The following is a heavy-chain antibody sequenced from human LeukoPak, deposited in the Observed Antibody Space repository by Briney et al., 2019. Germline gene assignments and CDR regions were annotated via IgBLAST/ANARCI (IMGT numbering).Heavy chain of an antibody. Sequence: SETLSLTCAVYGGSFSGYYWSWLRQPPGKGLEWIGEINHSGSTNYNPSLKSRVTISVDTSKNQFSLKLSSVTAADTAVYYCARERYYDSSGYSSPFDYWGQGTLVTVSS. V-gene: IGHV4-34*01. CDR1: GGSFSGYY. D-gene: IGHD3-22*01. J-gene: IGHJ4*02. CDR2: INHSGST. CDR3: ARERYYDSSGYSSPFDY.